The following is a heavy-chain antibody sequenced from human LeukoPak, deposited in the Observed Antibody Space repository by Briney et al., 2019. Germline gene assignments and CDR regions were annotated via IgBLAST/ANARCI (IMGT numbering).Heavy chain of an antibody. CDR2: IIPILGIA. V-gene: IGHV1-69*02. D-gene: IGHD5-18*01. Sequence: ASVKVSCKASGGTFSSYTISWVRQAPGQGLEWMGRIIPILGIANYAQKFQGRVTITADKSTSTAYMELSSLRSDDTAVYYCARVGHSYGFDYWGQGTLVTVSS. J-gene: IGHJ4*02. CDR3: ARVGHSYGFDY. CDR1: GGTFSSYT.